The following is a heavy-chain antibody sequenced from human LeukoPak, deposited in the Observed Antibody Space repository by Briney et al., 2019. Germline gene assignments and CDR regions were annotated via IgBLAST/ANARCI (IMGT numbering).Heavy chain of an antibody. CDR1: GYSFTSYW. D-gene: IGHD6-13*01. Sequence: GESLKISCKGSGYSFTSYWIGWVRHMPGKGLEWMGIIYPGDSDTRYSPSFQGQVTISADKSISTAYLQWSSLKASDTAMYYCARHGRIAAAGTVGWFDPWGQGTLVTVSS. V-gene: IGHV5-51*01. CDR2: IYPGDSDT. J-gene: IGHJ5*02. CDR3: ARHGRIAAAGTVGWFDP.